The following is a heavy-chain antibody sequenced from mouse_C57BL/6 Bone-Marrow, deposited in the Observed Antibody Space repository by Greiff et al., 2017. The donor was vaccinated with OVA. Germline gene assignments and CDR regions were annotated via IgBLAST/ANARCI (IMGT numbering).Heavy chain of an antibody. CDR3: ARDSYYSNRYAY. Sequence: QVQLQQSGAELVKPGASVKLSCKASGYTFTSYWMHWVKQRPGQGLEWIGMIHPNSGSTNYNEKFKSKATLTVDKSSSTAYMQLSSLTSEDSAVYYCARDSYYSNRYAYWGQGTLVTVAA. V-gene: IGHV1-64*01. D-gene: IGHD2-5*01. J-gene: IGHJ3*01. CDR1: GYTFTSYW. CDR2: IHPNSGST.